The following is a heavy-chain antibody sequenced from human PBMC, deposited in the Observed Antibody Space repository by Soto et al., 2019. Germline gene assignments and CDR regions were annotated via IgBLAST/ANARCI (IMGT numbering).Heavy chain of an antibody. CDR1: GGSISSSSYY. CDR2: IYYSGST. J-gene: IGHJ5*02. D-gene: IGHD3-22*01. Sequence: SETLSLTCTVSGGSISSSSYYWGWIRQPPGKGLEWIGSIYYSGSTYYNPSLKSRVTISVDTSKNQFSLKLSSVTAADTAVYYCARLNMDSRGYYTSWGQG. V-gene: IGHV4-39*01. CDR3: ARLNMDSRGYYTS.